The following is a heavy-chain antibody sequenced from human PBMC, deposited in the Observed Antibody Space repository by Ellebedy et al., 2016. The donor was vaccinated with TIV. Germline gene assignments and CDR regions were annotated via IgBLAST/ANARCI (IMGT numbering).Heavy chain of an antibody. CDR2: IAVGGDQT. J-gene: IGHJ4*02. CDR3: AALPTY. Sequence: AASVKVSCKASGFTLTNSAIQWVRQARGHRPEWIGWIAVGGDQTHYAQTFQARVTITRDMSTSTAYMELSSLRSEDTAIYYCAALPTYWGQGTLVTVSS. CDR1: GFTLTNSA. V-gene: IGHV1-58*02.